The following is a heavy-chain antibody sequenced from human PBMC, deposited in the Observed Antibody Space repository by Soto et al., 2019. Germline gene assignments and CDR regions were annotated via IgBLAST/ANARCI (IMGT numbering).Heavy chain of an antibody. CDR3: ARLVLRYFDWFSSLGSWFDP. CDR1: GGSFSDCY. V-gene: IGHV4-34*01. CDR2: INHSGST. D-gene: IGHD3-9*01. Sequence: LETLCLTCAVDGGSFSDCYWSWIRQPPGKGLEWIGEINHSGSTNYNPSLKSRVTISVDTSKNQFSLKLSSVTAADTAVYYCARLVLRYFDWFSSLGSWFDPWGQGTLVTVSS. J-gene: IGHJ5*02.